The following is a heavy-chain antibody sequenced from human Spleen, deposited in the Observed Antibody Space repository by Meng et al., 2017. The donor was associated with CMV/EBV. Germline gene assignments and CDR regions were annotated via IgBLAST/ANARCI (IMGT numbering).Heavy chain of an antibody. CDR1: GFTFSDYY. CDR2: ISSSGSTI. D-gene: IGHD6-6*01. Sequence: GESLKISCAASGFTFSDYYMSWIRQAPGKGLEWVSYISSSGSTIYYADSLKGRFTISRDNAKNSLYLQMNSLRAEDTAVYYCARPYSSSSRVWYGMDVWGQGTTVTVSS. CDR3: ARPYSSSSRVWYGMDV. V-gene: IGHV3-11*04. J-gene: IGHJ6*02.